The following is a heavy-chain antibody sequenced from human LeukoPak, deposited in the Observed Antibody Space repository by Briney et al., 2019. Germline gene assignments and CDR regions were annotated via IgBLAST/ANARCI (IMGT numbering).Heavy chain of an antibody. CDR3: ASCSPDSGSSFYYYYYMDV. V-gene: IGHV1-2*02. D-gene: IGHD1-26*01. Sequence: GASVKVSCKASGYTFTGYYMHWERQAPGQGLEWMGWINPNSGGTNYAQKFQGRVTMTRDTSISTAYMELSRLRSDDTAVYYCASCSPDSGSSFYYYYYMDVWGKGTTVTISS. J-gene: IGHJ6*03. CDR2: INPNSGGT. CDR1: GYTFTGYY.